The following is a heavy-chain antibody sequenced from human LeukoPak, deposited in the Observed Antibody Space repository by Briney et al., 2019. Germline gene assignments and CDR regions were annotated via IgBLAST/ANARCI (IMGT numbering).Heavy chain of an antibody. CDR2: INSDGSST. V-gene: IGHV3-74*01. CDR3: ARVSAMITFGGVIHDAFDI. Sequence: SGGSLRLSCAASGFTFSSYWMHWVRQAPGKGLVWVSRINSDGSSTSYADSVKGRFTISRDNAKNTLYLQMNSLRAEDTAVYYCARVSAMITFGGVIHDAFDIWGQGTMVTVSS. J-gene: IGHJ3*02. CDR1: GFTFSSYW. D-gene: IGHD3-16*02.